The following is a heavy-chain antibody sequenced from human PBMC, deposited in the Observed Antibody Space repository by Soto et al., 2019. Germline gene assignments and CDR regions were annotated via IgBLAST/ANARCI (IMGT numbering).Heavy chain of an antibody. CDR3: ASCRDSSGLRRYDY. Sequence: EVQLEESGGGLIKPGESLTLSCAASDFILSDAWMKWVRQAPGKGLAWAGRIKSKAHGGTTDYAAPLNGRFTILRDDSKHTLYLQMNSLQTEDTAMYYCASCRDSSGLRRYDYWGQGALLTVSS. CDR2: IKSKAHGGTT. V-gene: IGHV3-15*07. D-gene: IGHD3-22*01. J-gene: IGHJ4*02. CDR1: DFILSDAW.